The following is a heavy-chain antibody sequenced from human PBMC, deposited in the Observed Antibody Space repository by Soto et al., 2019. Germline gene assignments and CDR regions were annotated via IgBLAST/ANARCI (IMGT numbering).Heavy chain of an antibody. CDR2: IYYSGST. D-gene: IGHD3-22*01. Sequence: PSETLSLTCTVSGGSISSYYWSWIRQPPGKGLEWIGYIYYSGSTNYNPSLKSRVTISVDTSKNQFSLKLSSVTAADTAVYYCARVHGAVVTWFDYWGQGTLVTVS. CDR3: ARVHGAVVTWFDY. CDR1: GGSISSYY. J-gene: IGHJ4*02. V-gene: IGHV4-59*01.